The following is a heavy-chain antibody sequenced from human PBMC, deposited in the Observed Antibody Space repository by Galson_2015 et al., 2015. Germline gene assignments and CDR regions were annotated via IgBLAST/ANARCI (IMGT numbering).Heavy chain of an antibody. Sequence: CAISGDSVSSNSASWNWIRQSPSRGLEWLGRTYYRSKWYYDCAASVKSRIAVNPDTSKNQFSLQLNSVIPEDTAVYYCARDTPSDRWHPDAFDIWGQGTLVTVSS. CDR2: TYYRSKWYY. CDR3: ARDTPSDRWHPDAFDI. CDR1: GDSVSSNSAS. D-gene: IGHD2-21*02. V-gene: IGHV6-1*01. J-gene: IGHJ3*02.